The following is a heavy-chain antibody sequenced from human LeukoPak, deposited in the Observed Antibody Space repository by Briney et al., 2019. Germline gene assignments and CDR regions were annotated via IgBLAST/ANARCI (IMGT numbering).Heavy chain of an antibody. CDR2: ISYTGTYI. Sequence: GGSLRLSCAASAFSLSAYNMNWVRQAPGKGLEWVSSISYTGTYIYYADSVKGRFTISRDNAKNSLYLQMNSLGAEDTAIYSCATLYTSSPFDYWGQGTLVAVSS. D-gene: IGHD1-26*01. J-gene: IGHJ4*02. CDR3: ATLYTSSPFDY. V-gene: IGHV3-21*01. CDR1: AFSLSAYN.